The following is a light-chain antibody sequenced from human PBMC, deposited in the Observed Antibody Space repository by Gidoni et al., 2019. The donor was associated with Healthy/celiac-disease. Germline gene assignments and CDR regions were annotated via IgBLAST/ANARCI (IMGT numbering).Light chain of an antibody. Sequence: EIVMTQSPATLSVSPGERATLSCRASQSVSSNFAWYQQKPGQAPRLLIDVASTRATCIPASFSVSGSGTAFTLTIRSLQSEDFAVYYCQQYNNWPPLYTFGPGTQVDIK. CDR3: QQYNNWPPLYT. CDR2: VAS. CDR1: QSVSSN. J-gene: IGKJ3*01. V-gene: IGKV3-15*01.